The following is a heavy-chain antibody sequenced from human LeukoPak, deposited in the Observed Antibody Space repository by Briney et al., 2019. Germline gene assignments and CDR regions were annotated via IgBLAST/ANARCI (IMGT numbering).Heavy chain of an antibody. D-gene: IGHD3-3*01. Sequence: PGGSLRLSCAASGFTFSSYSMDWVRQAPGEGLEWVSSISSGSSYIYYADSVKGRFTISRDNAKNSLFLQMSTLRAEDTAVYYCARGPRNYDFWSGPMYYFDYWGQGTLVTVSS. CDR1: GFTFSSYS. J-gene: IGHJ4*02. CDR2: ISSGSSYI. CDR3: ARGPRNYDFWSGPMYYFDY. V-gene: IGHV3-21*01.